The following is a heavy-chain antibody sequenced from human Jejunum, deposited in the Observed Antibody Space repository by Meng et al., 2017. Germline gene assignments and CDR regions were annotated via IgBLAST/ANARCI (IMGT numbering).Heavy chain of an antibody. CDR1: GFTFSHYG. V-gene: IGHV3-33*01. CDR3: ARDNGPVKVGLDS. D-gene: IGHD2-8*01. CDR2: IQYDGSIK. Sequence: AGSLRLSCTASGFTFSHYGMHCVRQAPGKGLEWVAAIQYDGSIKYYADSVKGRVTISRDDSTNTLYLQMNSLTGEDTAKYYCARDNGPVKVGLDSWGQGTLVTVSS. J-gene: IGHJ4*02.